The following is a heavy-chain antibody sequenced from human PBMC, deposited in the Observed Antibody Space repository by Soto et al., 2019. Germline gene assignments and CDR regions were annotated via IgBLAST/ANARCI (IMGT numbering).Heavy chain of an antibody. J-gene: IGHJ4*02. CDR2: IYYSGST. D-gene: IGHD3-3*01. Sequence: QLQLQESGPGLVKPSETLSLTCTVSGGSISSSSYYWGWIRQPPGKGLEWIGSIYYSGSTYYNTSIKSRVTISVDPSKNQSSLTLRSVTAADTAVYYCARPALEWLVGGVFDYWGQGTLVTVSS. V-gene: IGHV4-39*01. CDR1: GGSISSSSYY. CDR3: ARPALEWLVGGVFDY.